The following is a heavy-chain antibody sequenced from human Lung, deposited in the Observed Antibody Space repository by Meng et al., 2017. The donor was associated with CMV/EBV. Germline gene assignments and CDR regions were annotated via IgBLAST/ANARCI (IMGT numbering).Heavy chain of an antibody. CDR1: GGSFSSYY. Sequence: QVQLQQWGAGLLKPSEXLSLSCAVYGGSFSSYYWSWIRQPPGKGLEWIGESNHSGSTNYNPSLKRRVTISVDTSKNQFSLKLSSVTAADTAVYYCARYRWPTTAFDIWGQGTMVTVSS. CDR3: ARYRWPTTAFDI. D-gene: IGHD5-24*01. CDR2: SNHSGST. V-gene: IGHV4-34*01. J-gene: IGHJ3*02.